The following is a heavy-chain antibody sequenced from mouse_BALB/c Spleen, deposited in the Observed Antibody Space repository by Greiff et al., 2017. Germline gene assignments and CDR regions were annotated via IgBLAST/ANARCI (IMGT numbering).Heavy chain of an antibody. CDR3: ASNWDVAY. J-gene: IGHJ3*01. CDR2: ISNGGGST. D-gene: IGHD4-1*01. CDR1: GFTFSSYT. Sequence: EVQRVESGGGLVQPGGSLTLSCAASGFTFSSYTMSWVRQTPEKRLEWVAYISNGGGSTYYPDTVKGRFTISRDNAKNTLYLQMSSLKSEDTAMYYCASNWDVAYWGQGTLVTVSA. V-gene: IGHV5-12-2*01.